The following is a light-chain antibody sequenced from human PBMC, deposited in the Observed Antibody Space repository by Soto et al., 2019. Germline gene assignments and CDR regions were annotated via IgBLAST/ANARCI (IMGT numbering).Light chain of an antibody. J-gene: IGLJ2*01. V-gene: IGLV4-69*01. CDR3: QIWGA. CDR2: LNSDGSH. Sequence: QLVLTQSPSASASLGASVKLTCTLSSGHSSYAIAWHQQQPEKGPRYLMKLNSDGSHSKGDGIPDRFSGSSSGAERYLTISSLQSEDEADYYCQIWGAFGGRTQLTVL. CDR1: SGHSSYA.